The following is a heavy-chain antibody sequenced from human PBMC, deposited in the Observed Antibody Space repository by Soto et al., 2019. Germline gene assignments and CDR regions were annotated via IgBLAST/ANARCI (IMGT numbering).Heavy chain of an antibody. CDR2: ISAYNGNT. CDR3: ARGSYDFWSGDYGMDV. D-gene: IGHD3-3*01. Sequence: GASVKVSCKASGYTFTSYGISWVRQAPGQGLEWMGWISAYNGNTNYAQKLQGRVTMTTDTFTSTAYMELRSLRSDDTAVYYCARGSYDFWSGDYGMDVWGQGTTVTVSS. J-gene: IGHJ6*02. V-gene: IGHV1-18*01. CDR1: GYTFTSYG.